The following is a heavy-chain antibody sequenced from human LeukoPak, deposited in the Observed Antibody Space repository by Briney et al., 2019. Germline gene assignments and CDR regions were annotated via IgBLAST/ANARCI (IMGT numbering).Heavy chain of an antibody. Sequence: GGSLRLSCAASGFTSSNVWMSWVRQAPGKGLEWVGRIKSKTDGGTIDYAAPVKGRFTISRHDSKNTLYLLMNSLKTEDTAVYYCTTDRGSDYYYYYTDVWGKGTTVTVSS. V-gene: IGHV3-15*01. CDR3: TTDRGSDYYYYYTDV. CDR1: GFTSSNVW. D-gene: IGHD2-15*01. CDR2: IKSKTDGGTI. J-gene: IGHJ6*03.